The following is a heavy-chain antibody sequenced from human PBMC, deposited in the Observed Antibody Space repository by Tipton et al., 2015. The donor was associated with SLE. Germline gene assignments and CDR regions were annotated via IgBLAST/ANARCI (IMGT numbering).Heavy chain of an antibody. CDR3: ARATYYYDSSGYSDAFDI. D-gene: IGHD3-22*01. V-gene: IGHV4-34*01. Sequence: TLSLTCAVYGGSFSGYYWSWIRQPPGKGLEWIGEINHSGSTNYNPSLKSRVTISVDTSKNQFSLKLSSVTAADTAVYYCARATYYYDSSGYSDAFDIWGQGTMVTVSS. J-gene: IGHJ3*02. CDR1: GGSFSGYY. CDR2: INHSGST.